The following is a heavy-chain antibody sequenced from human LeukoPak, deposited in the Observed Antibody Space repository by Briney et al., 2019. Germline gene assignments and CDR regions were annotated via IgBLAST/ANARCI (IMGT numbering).Heavy chain of an antibody. CDR2: MNPSSGNT. J-gene: IGHJ5*02. Sequence: ASVKVSCKASGYTFTSYDINWVRQATGQGLEWMGWMNPSSGNTGYAQKFQGRVTMTRNTSISTAYMELSSLRSEDTAVYYCARGRDSSSWYPVTAMSWFDPWGQGTLVTVSS. CDR1: GYTFTSYD. CDR3: ARGRDSSSWYPVTAMSWFDP. V-gene: IGHV1-8*01. D-gene: IGHD6-13*01.